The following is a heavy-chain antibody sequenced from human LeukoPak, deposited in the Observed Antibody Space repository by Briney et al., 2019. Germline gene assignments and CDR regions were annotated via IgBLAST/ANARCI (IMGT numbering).Heavy chain of an antibody. Sequence: GGSLRLSCAASGFTFSSYAMSWVRQAPGKGLEWFSAISGSDGSTYYADSVKGRFTISRDNSKNTLYLQMNSLRVEGTAVYYCAKFVGSGWYNFDYWGQGTLVTVSS. V-gene: IGHV3-23*01. J-gene: IGHJ4*02. CDR2: ISGSDGST. CDR1: GFTFSSYA. CDR3: AKFVGSGWYNFDY. D-gene: IGHD6-19*01.